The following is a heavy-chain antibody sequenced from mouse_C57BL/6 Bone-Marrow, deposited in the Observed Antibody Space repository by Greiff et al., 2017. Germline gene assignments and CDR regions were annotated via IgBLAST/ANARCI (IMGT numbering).Heavy chain of an antibody. CDR1: GFTFSDFY. D-gene: IGHD1-1*01. V-gene: IGHV7-1*01. CDR2: SRNKANDYTT. CDR3: ARDVPPTTVVRGGYWYFDV. J-gene: IGHJ1*03. Sequence: DVKLVESGGGLVQSGRSLRLSCATSGFTFSDFYMEWVRQAPGKGLEWIAASRNKANDYTTEYSASVKGRFIVSRDTSQSILYLQMDALRAEDTAIYYCARDVPPTTVVRGGYWYFDVWGTGTTVTVSS.